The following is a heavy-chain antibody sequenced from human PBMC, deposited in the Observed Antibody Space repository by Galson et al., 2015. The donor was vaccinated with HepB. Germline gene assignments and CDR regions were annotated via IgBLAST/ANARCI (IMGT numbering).Heavy chain of an antibody. Sequence: SLRLSCAASGFTFSSYGMHWVRQAPGKGLEWVAVIWYDGSNKYYADSVKGRFTISRDNSKNTLYLQMNSLRAEDTAVYYCARDHGYSYAYFDYWGQGTLVTVSS. CDR1: GFTFSSYG. J-gene: IGHJ4*02. CDR2: IWYDGSNK. D-gene: IGHD5-18*01. CDR3: ARDHGYSYAYFDY. V-gene: IGHV3-33*01.